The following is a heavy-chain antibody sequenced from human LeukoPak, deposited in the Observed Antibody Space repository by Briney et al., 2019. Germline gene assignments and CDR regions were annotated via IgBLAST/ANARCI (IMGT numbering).Heavy chain of an antibody. Sequence: ASVKVSCKASGYTFTGYYMHWVRQAPGQGLEWMGWINPNSGGTNYAQKFQGRVTMTRDTSISTAYMELSRLRSDDTAVYYRARVRSSWLRVNYYYYMDVWGKGTTVTVSS. V-gene: IGHV1-2*02. CDR3: ARVRSSWLRVNYYYYMDV. D-gene: IGHD6-13*01. CDR2: INPNSGGT. CDR1: GYTFTGYY. J-gene: IGHJ6*03.